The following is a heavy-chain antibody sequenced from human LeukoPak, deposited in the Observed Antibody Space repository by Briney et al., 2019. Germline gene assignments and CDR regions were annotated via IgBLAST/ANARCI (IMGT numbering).Heavy chain of an antibody. D-gene: IGHD6-6*01. CDR1: GFTVSSNS. V-gene: IGHV3-53*01. J-gene: IGHJ4*02. Sequence: GGSLRLSCTVSGFTVSSNSMSWVRQAPGKGLEWVSFIYSDNTHYSDSVKGRFTISRDNSKNTLYLQMNSLRAEDTAVYYCAKDGASTIAARRPFDYWGQGTLVTVSS. CDR3: AKDGASTIAARRPFDY. CDR2: IYSDNT.